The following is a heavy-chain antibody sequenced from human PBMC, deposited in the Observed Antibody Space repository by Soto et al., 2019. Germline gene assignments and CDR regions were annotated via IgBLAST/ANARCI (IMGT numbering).Heavy chain of an antibody. CDR3: AREGTYYYDSSGESVWFDP. J-gene: IGHJ5*02. V-gene: IGHV1-2*02. CDR2: INPSSGGT. CDR1: GYTFTGYY. Sequence: ASVKVSCKASGYTFTGYYMHWVRQAPGQGLEWMGWINPSSGGTNYAQKFQGRVTMTRDTSISTAYMELSRLRSDDTAVYYCAREGTYYYDSSGESVWFDPWGQGTLVTVSS. D-gene: IGHD3-22*01.